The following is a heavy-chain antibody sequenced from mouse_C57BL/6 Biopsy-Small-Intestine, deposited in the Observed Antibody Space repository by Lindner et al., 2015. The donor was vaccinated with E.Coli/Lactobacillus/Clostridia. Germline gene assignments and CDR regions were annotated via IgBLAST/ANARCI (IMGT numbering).Heavy chain of an antibody. CDR1: GFNIKDDY. CDR3: TRHWEWFAY. CDR2: IDPENGDT. D-gene: IGHD4-1*01. J-gene: IGHJ3*01. V-gene: IGHV14-4*01. Sequence: VQLQESGAELVRPGASVKLSCTASGFNIKDDYMHWVKQRPEQGLEWIGWIDPENGDTEYASKFQGKATITADTSSNTAYLQLSSLTSEDTAVYYCTRHWEWFAYWGQGTLVTVSA.